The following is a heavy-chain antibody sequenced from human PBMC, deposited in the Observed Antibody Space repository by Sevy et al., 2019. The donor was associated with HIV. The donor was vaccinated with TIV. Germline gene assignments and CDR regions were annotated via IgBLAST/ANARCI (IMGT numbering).Heavy chain of an antibody. Sequence: SETLSLTCVVSGYSIRSAYQWGWIRQPPGKGLEWIGSIYPGGSAFYNPSLKSRVTMSVDRSKNQFSLRMTSVTAADMAVYFCARDGGTMTTPGSFDIWGQGTMVTVSS. J-gene: IGHJ3*02. CDR3: ARDGGTMTTPGSFDI. CDR1: GYSIRSAYQ. CDR2: IYPGGSA. V-gene: IGHV4-38-2*02. D-gene: IGHD4-17*01.